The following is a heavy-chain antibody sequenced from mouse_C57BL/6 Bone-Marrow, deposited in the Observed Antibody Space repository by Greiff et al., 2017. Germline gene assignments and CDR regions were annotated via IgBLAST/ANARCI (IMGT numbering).Heavy chain of an antibody. CDR2: IDPETGGS. J-gene: IGHJ3*01. CDR1: GYTFTDYE. D-gene: IGHD2-3*01. CDR3: TRGKIYDGYTWFAY. Sequence: QVQLKESGAELVRPGASVTLSCKASGYTFTDYEMHWVKQTPVHGLEWIGAIDPETGGSAYNQKFKGKAILTADKSSSTAYMELRSLTSEDSAVYYCTRGKIYDGYTWFAYGGQGTLITVSA. V-gene: IGHV1-15*01.